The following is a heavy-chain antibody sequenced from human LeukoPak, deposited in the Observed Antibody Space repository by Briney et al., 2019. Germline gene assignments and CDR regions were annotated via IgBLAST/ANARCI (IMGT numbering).Heavy chain of an antibody. J-gene: IGHJ4*02. V-gene: IGHV3-23*01. CDR1: GFTFSSYA. Sequence: PGGSLRLSCAASGFTFSSYAMSWVRQAPGKGLEWVSGISGSGDNTYYADSVKGRFTISRDNSKNTLYVQVNSLGTEDTAAYYCAKGRYYGRSGFFYFDYWGQGTLVNGSS. D-gene: IGHD3-22*01. CDR2: ISGSGDNT. CDR3: AKGRYYGRSGFFYFDY.